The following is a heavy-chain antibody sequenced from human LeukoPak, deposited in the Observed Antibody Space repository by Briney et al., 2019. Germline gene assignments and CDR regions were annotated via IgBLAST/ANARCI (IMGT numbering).Heavy chain of an antibody. CDR2: IYYSGST. V-gene: IGHV4-59*12. D-gene: IGHD6-19*01. Sequence: SETLSLTCTVSGGSISSYYWSWIRQPPGKGPEWIGYIYYSGSTNYNPSLKSRVTISVDTSKNQFSLKLSSVTAADTAVYYCAREKSYSSGWYFSDAFDIWGQGTMVTVSS. CDR3: AREKSYSSGWYFSDAFDI. J-gene: IGHJ3*02. CDR1: GGSISSYY.